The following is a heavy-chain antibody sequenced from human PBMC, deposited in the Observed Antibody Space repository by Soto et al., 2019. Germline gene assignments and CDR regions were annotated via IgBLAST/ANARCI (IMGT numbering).Heavy chain of an antibody. CDR1: GFTFSSYG. D-gene: IGHD4-17*01. CDR2: IWYDGSNK. V-gene: IGHV3-33*01. J-gene: IGHJ4*02. Sequence: PGGSLRLSCAASGFTFSSYGMHWVRQAPGKGLEWVAVIWYDGSNKYYADSVKGRCTISRDNSKNTLYLQMNSLRAEDTAVYYCARDHYGDYGSYFDYWGQGTLVTVSS. CDR3: ARDHYGDYGSYFDY.